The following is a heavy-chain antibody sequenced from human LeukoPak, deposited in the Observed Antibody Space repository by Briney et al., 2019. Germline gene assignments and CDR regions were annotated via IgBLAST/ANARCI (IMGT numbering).Heavy chain of an antibody. Sequence: PSETLSLTCTVSGGSIRSSTYYWAWIRQPPGKGLEWTGTIHHNGDTYYNPSLKSRVTISVDTSKNQFSLNLSSVTAADTAVYYCARLGGYYDPPDYWGQGTLVTVSS. CDR3: ARLGGYYDPPDY. D-gene: IGHD3-22*01. J-gene: IGHJ4*02. CDR2: IHHNGDT. V-gene: IGHV4-39*01. CDR1: GGSIRSSTYY.